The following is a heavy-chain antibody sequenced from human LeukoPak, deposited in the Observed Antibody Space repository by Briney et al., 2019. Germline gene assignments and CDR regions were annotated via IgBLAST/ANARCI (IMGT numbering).Heavy chain of an antibody. CDR1: GGSISSYY. V-gene: IGHV4-59*01. CDR2: IYFSGTT. CDR3: AKEFSNCFDP. J-gene: IGHJ5*02. Sequence: PSETLSLTCTVSGGSISSYYWSWIRQPPGKGLEWIGYIYFSGTTSYNPSLKSRVTISVDTSKNQFSLRLSSATAADTAVYYCAKEFSNCFDPWGQGTLVTVSS.